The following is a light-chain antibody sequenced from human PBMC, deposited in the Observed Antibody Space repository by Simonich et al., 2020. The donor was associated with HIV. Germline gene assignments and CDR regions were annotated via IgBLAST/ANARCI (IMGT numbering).Light chain of an antibody. CDR1: QIIGSN. Sequence: EIVMTQSPATLSVSPGERATLSCRASQIIGSNLAWYQQRPGQPHRLLIYGASTRATGIPARFSGSGSGTEFTLTISSLQSEDFALYYCQQYDNWPPATFGQGTKLEIK. CDR2: GAS. V-gene: IGKV3-15*01. CDR3: QQYDNWPPAT. J-gene: IGKJ2*01.